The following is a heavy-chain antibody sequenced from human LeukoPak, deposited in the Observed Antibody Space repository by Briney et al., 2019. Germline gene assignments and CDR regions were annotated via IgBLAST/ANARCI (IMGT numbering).Heavy chain of an antibody. CDR2: INSDGSST. J-gene: IGHJ4*02. D-gene: IGHD1-26*01. CDR1: GFTVSSNY. CDR3: AKDRLGALLYFDS. V-gene: IGHV3-74*01. Sequence: GGSLRLSCAASGFTVSSNYMSWVRQAPGKGLVWVSRINSDGSSTSYADSVKGRFTISRDNSMNTLYLQMNSLRAEDTAVYSCAKDRLGALLYFDSWGQGTLVTVSS.